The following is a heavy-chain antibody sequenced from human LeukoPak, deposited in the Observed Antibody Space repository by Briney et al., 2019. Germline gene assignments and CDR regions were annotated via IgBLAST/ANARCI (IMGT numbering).Heavy chain of an antibody. D-gene: IGHD3-3*01. CDR2: ISGSGGST. J-gene: IGHJ4*02. CDR1: GFTFSSYA. CDR3: ARVDTISGVVY. Sequence: GGSLRLSCAASGFTFSSYAMSWVRQAPGKGLEWVSAISGSGGSTYYADSVKGRFTISRDNSKNTLYLQMNSLRAEDTAVYYCARVDTISGVVYWGQGTLVTVSS. V-gene: IGHV3-23*01.